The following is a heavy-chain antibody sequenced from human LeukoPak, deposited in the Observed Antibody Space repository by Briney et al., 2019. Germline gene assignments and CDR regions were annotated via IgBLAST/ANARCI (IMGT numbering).Heavy chain of an antibody. CDR1: GFTFSIYA. CDR2: ISYDGSNK. J-gene: IGHJ6*02. Sequence: GGSLRLSCAASGFTFSIYAVHWVRQAPGKGLEWVAVISYDGSNKYYADSVKGRFTISRDNSKNTLYLQMNSLRAEDTAVYYCARAVTTPLGENPYGMDVWGQGTTVTVS. V-gene: IGHV3-30-3*01. CDR3: ARAVTTPLGENPYGMDV. D-gene: IGHD4-17*01.